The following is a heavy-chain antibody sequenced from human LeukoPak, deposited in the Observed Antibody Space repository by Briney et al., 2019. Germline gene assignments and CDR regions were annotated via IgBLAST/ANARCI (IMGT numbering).Heavy chain of an antibody. V-gene: IGHV1-46*02. CDR3: ARVSLGYCSSTSCSFERSHFDY. D-gene: IGHD2-2*01. Sequence: GASLTVSCKASGYTFNSYYKHWVRQAPGQGLEWMGIINPSGGSTSYAQKFQGRVTMTRDTSTSTVYMELSSLRSEDTAVYYCARVSLGYCSSTSCSFERSHFDYWGQGTLVTVSS. CDR1: GYTFNSYY. CDR2: INPSGGST. J-gene: IGHJ4*02.